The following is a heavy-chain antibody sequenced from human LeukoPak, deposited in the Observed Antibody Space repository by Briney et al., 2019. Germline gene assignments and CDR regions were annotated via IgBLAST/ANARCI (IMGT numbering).Heavy chain of an antibody. D-gene: IGHD6-13*01. CDR2: IWYDGSNK. Sequence: GGSLRLSCAASGFTFSSYGMHWVRQAPSKGLEWVAVIWYDGSNKYYADSVKGRFTISRDNSKNTLYLQMNSLRAEDTAVYYCARDLFQLVCAFDIWGQGTMVTVSS. V-gene: IGHV3-33*01. J-gene: IGHJ3*02. CDR1: GFTFSSYG. CDR3: ARDLFQLVCAFDI.